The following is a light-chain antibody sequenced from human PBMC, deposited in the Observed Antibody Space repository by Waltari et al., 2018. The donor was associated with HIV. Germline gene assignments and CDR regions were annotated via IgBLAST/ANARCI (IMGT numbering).Light chain of an antibody. V-gene: IGKV1-16*02. CDR2: AAS. CDR1: QAISNY. J-gene: IGKJ1*01. CDR3: QQYNSYPWT. Sequence: DIQMTQSPSSLSASVGDRVTTACRASQAISNYLAWFQQKAGKAPKSLIYAASLLQSGIPSKFNGSGSGAEYTLTISSLQPEDVATYFCQQYNSYPWTFGQGTKVELK.